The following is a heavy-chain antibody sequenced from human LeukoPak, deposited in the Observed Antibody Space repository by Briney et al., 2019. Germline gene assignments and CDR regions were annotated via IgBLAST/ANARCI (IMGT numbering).Heavy chain of an antibody. V-gene: IGHV4-59*01. J-gene: IGHJ4*02. CDR2: IYYSGST. D-gene: IGHD3-22*01. CDR1: GGSISSYY. Sequence: SETLSLTCTVSGGSISSYYWSWIRQPPGKGLEGIGYIYYSGSTNYNPSLKSRVTISVDTSKNQFSLKLSSVTAADTAVYYCARYYYDSSGYYYDYWGQGTLVTVSS. CDR3: ARYYYDSSGYYYDY.